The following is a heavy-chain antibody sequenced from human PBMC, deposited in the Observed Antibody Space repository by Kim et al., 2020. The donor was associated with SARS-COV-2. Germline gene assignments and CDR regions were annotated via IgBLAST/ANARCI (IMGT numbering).Heavy chain of an antibody. Sequence: KGRFTISRDHSRNTLYLQMNSLRAEDTAVYYCARERGITMVRGVVSYSLDYWGQGALGTVSS. CDR3: ARERGITMVRGVVSYSLDY. V-gene: IGHV3-23*01. J-gene: IGHJ4*02. D-gene: IGHD3-10*01.